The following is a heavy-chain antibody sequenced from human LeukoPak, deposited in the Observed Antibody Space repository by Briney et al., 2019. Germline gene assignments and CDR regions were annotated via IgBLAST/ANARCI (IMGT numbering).Heavy chain of an antibody. Sequence: PSETLSLTCTVSGGFIGSSSFYWAWIRQTPGKGLEWIGSLAYSESTYYKSSLKSRVTLSVDAAKNQFSLNLTSVTAADTALFYCASSTSYYYDTSGYFEYWGQGILVTVSS. J-gene: IGHJ4*02. CDR3: ASSTSYYYDTSGYFEY. D-gene: IGHD3-22*01. CDR2: LAYSEST. V-gene: IGHV4-39*01. CDR1: GGFIGSSSFY.